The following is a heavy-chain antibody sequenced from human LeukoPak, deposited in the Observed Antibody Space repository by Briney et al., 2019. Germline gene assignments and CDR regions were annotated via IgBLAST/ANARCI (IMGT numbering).Heavy chain of an antibody. CDR1: GGSINSSSYY. V-gene: IGHV4-39*07. CDR3: AGTYYYDSSGYYHYSL. CDR2: IYYGGST. J-gene: IGHJ4*02. Sequence: SETLSLTCAVSGGSINSSSYYWGWIRQPPGKGLEWIGSIYYGGSTYYNPSLKSRVTISVDMSKNQFSLKLSSVTAADTAVYYCAGTYYYDSSGYYHYSLWGQGTLVTVSS. D-gene: IGHD3-22*01.